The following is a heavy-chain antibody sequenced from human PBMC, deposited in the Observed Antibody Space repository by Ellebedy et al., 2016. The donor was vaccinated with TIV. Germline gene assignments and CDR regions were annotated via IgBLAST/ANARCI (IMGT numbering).Heavy chain of an antibody. Sequence: GGSLRLSCAASGFNFSSYTLNWVRQAPGKGLEWVSSISGRGSYIYYADALKGRFTISRDNAKNSLFLHMNSLRAEDTAEYYCAREAARPTIYDAFDIWGQGTMVTVSS. V-gene: IGHV3-21*06. CDR3: AREAARPTIYDAFDI. CDR1: GFNFSSYT. CDR2: ISGRGSYI. J-gene: IGHJ3*02. D-gene: IGHD2-15*01.